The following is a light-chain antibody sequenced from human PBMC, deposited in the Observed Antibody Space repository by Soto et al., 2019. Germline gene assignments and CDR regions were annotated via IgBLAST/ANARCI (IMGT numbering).Light chain of an antibody. V-gene: IGKV3-20*01. CDR3: QLYGISPH. Sequence: IVLMQSPGTLSLSPGERATLSCRASQTMTRAYVAWYQQKPGQAPRLLIYAASYRATGISDKFSGSGSGTDFSLTISRLEPEDFAVYYCQLYGISPHFGQGTRLEIK. CDR1: QTMTRAY. J-gene: IGKJ5*01. CDR2: AAS.